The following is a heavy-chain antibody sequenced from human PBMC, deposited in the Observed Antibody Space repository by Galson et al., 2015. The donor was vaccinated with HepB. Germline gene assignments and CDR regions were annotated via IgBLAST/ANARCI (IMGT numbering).Heavy chain of an antibody. CDR2: INPNSGGT. J-gene: IGHJ4*02. CDR3: ARESQVLRYFDWSRGAYFDY. V-gene: IGHV1-2*05. CDR1: GYTFTGYY. D-gene: IGHD3-9*01. Sequence: VSCKASGYTFTGYYLHWVRQAPGQGLEWMGRINPNSGGTNYAQKFQGRVIMTRDTSITTAYMELRRLRSDDTVVYYCARESQVLRYFDWSRGAYFDYWGQGTLVTVSS.